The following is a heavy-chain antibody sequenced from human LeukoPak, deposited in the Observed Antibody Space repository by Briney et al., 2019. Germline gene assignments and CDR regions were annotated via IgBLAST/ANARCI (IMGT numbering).Heavy chain of an antibody. V-gene: IGHV3-21*04. J-gene: IGHJ6*03. D-gene: IGHD2-15*01. Sequence: GGSLRLSCAASGFTLSSYSMNWVRQAPGKGLEWVSSITSSSSYIYYADSVKGRFTISRDNSKNTLYLQMNSLRAEDTAVYYCGGSSGGYYYYYMDVWGKGTTVTVSS. CDR3: GGSSGGYYYYYMDV. CDR2: ITSSSSYI. CDR1: GFTLSSYS.